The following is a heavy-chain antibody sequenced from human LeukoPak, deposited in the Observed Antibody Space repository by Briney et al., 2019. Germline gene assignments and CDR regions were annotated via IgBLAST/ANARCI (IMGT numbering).Heavy chain of an antibody. CDR1: GGSFSGYY. CDR2: INHSGST. D-gene: IGHD3-16*01. CDR3: ARGWGDFDY. Sequence: PSETLSLTCAVYGGSFSGYYWSWIRQPPGKGLEWIGEINHSGSTNYNPSLKSRVTISVDTSKNQFSLKLSSVTAADMAVYYCARGWGDFDYWGQGTLVTVSS. J-gene: IGHJ4*02. V-gene: IGHV4-34*01.